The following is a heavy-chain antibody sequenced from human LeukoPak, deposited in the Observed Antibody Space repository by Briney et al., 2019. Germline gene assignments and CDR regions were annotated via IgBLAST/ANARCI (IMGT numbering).Heavy chain of an antibody. V-gene: IGHV4-59*02. D-gene: IGHD4-17*01. J-gene: IGHJ3*01. CDR3: AGDFARNSGDYGNDGFDL. CDR2: INYSGNI. CDR1: GGSVNLYY. Sequence: PSETLSLTCSVSGGSVNLYYWSWIRQSPGKGLEWIGYINYSGNIYYNPSLKNRVTITLDTSKKQVSLRLSSVTAADTAVYYCAGDFARNSGDYGNDGFDLWGQGTMVTVSS.